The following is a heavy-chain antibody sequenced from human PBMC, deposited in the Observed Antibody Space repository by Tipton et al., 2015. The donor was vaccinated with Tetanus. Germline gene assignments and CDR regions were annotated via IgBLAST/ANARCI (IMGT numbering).Heavy chain of an antibody. D-gene: IGHD2-15*01. J-gene: IGHJ4*02. Sequence: SLRLSCAASGFTFSSYGMHWVRQAPGKGLEWVAVISYDGSNKYYADSVKGRFTISRDNSKNTLYLQMNSLRAEDTAVYYCAKDYCSGGSCSIDYWGQGTLVTVPS. CDR3: AKDYCSGGSCSIDY. CDR2: ISYDGSNK. CDR1: GFTFSSYG. V-gene: IGHV3-30*18.